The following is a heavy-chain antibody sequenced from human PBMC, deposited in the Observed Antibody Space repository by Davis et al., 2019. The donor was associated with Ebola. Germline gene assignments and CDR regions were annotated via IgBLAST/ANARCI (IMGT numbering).Heavy chain of an antibody. J-gene: IGHJ3*02. D-gene: IGHD6-6*01. CDR1: GFTFSSYG. CDR3: ARDGKFTVAARPRGAFDI. CDR2: ISYDGSNK. V-gene: IGHV3-30*03. Sequence: PGGSLRLSCAASGFTFSSYGMHWVRQAPGKGLEWVAVISYDGSNKYYADSVKGRFTISRDNSKNTLYLQMNSLRVEDTAVYYCARDGKFTVAARPRGAFDIWGQGTMVTVSS.